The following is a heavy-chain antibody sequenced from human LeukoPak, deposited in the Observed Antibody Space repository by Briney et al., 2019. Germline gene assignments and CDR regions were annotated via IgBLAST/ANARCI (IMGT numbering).Heavy chain of an antibody. D-gene: IGHD3-10*01. V-gene: IGHV1-69*13. CDR1: GGTFSSYA. Sequence: ASVKVSCKASGGTFSSYAISWVRQAPGQGLEWMGGIIPIFGTANYAQKFQGRVTITADESTSTAYMELSSLRSEDTAVYYCARAHVLLWFGESDDAFDIWGQGTMVTVSS. CDR3: ARAHVLLWFGESDDAFDI. J-gene: IGHJ3*02. CDR2: IIPIFGTA.